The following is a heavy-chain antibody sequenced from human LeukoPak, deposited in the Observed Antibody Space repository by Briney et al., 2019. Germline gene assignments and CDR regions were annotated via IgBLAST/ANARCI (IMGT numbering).Heavy chain of an antibody. CDR1: GDSISSFY. D-gene: IGHD3-10*01. CDR3: ARRPGAHFDY. V-gene: IGHV4-59*01. CDR2: IFYTGST. Sequence: SETLSLTCTVSGDSISSFYWRWIRQPPGKGLEWIGYIFYTGSTNYNPSLKRRVTISVDTSKNQFSLKLSSVTAADTAVYYCARRPGAHFDYWGQGTLVTVSS. J-gene: IGHJ4*02.